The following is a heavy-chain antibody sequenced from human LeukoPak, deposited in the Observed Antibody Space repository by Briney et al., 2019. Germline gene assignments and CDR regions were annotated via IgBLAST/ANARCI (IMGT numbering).Heavy chain of an antibody. CDR3: ARDIRWSTTSWYYYYMDV. CDR1: GDSISSGIHY. J-gene: IGHJ6*03. V-gene: IGHV4-61*02. D-gene: IGHD2-2*01. Sequence: SETLSLTCTVSGDSISSGIHYWNWIRQPAGKGLEWIGRIYTSGSTNYNPSLKSRVTISLDTSKNQFSLNVSSVTAADTAVYYCARDIRWSTTSWYYYYMDVWGKGTTVTVSS. CDR2: IYTSGST.